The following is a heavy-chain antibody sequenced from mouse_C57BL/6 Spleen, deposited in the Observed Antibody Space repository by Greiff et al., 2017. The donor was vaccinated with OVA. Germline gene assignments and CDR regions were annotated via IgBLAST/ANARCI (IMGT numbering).Heavy chain of an antibody. CDR1: GYTFTEYT. V-gene: IGHV1-62-2*01. Sequence: QVQLKESGAELVKPGASVKLSCKASGYTFTEYTIHWVKQRSGQGLEWIGWFYPGSGSIKYNEKFKDKATLTADKSSSTVYMELSRLTSEDSAVYFCARHEVGSYYSNTRYFDVWGTGTTVTVSS. CDR3: ARHEVGSYYSNTRYFDV. CDR2: FYPGSGSI. D-gene: IGHD2-5*01. J-gene: IGHJ1*03.